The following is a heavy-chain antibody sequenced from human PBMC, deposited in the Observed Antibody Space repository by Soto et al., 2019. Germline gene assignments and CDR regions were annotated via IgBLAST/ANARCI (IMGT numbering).Heavy chain of an antibody. V-gene: IGHV4-34*01. CDR1: VGSFSSYH. CDR2: INHLTTT. CDR3: ARGYDTALAPIF. D-gene: IGHD5-18*01. Sequence: ETLYLTCPVYVGSFSSYHWSWIRETPGKGLEWIGEINHLTTTNYNPSLKSRVIISLDTPKNQFSLKLSSVTAADTAVYYCARGYDTALAPIFWGQGILVTVSS. J-gene: IGHJ4*02.